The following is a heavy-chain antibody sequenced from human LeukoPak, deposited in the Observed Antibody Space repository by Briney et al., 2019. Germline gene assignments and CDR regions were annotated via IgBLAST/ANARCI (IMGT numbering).Heavy chain of an antibody. V-gene: IGHV3-30*18. CDR2: ISYDGSNK. CDR3: AKDRSATYFGMDV. CDR1: GFTFSSYG. J-gene: IGHJ6*02. Sequence: GGSLRLSCAASGFTFSSYGMHWVRQAPGKGLEWVAVISYDGSNKYYADSVKGRFTIPRDNSANTLYLEMISLRAEDTAVYYCAKDRSATYFGMDVWGQGTTVTVSS. D-gene: IGHD2-15*01.